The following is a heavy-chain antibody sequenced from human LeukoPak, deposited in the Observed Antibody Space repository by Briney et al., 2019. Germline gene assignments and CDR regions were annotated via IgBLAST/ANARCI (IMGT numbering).Heavy chain of an antibody. Sequence: PGGSLRLSCVASGFTFSDHYMDWVRQAPGKGLEWVGRIRDKDSSYTTEYAASVRGRFTMSRDDSKNSLFLQMNSLRAEDTAVYYCARDKPQWLVGYYYGIDVWGQGTTVTVSS. CDR3: ARDKPQWLVGYYYGIDV. CDR2: IRDKDSSYTT. CDR1: GFTFSDHY. D-gene: IGHD6-19*01. J-gene: IGHJ6*02. V-gene: IGHV3-72*01.